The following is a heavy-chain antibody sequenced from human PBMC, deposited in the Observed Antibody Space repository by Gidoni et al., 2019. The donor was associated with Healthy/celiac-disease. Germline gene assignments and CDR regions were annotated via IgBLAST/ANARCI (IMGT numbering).Heavy chain of an antibody. CDR1: GFSLSNASMG. Sequence: QVTLKESGPVLVKPTETLTLTCTVSGFSLSNASMGVSWIRQPPGKALEWLAHIFSNDEKSYSTSMKSRLNISKDTFKSQVVLTMTNRDPVDTATYYCARMLGYCSSTSCYNFDYWGQGTLVTVSS. J-gene: IGHJ4*02. V-gene: IGHV2-26*01. CDR2: IFSNDEK. CDR3: ARMLGYCSSTSCYNFDY. D-gene: IGHD2-2*01.